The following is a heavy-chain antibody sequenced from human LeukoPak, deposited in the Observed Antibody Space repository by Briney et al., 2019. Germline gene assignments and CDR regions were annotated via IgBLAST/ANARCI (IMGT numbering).Heavy chain of an antibody. CDR3: ARDSTLDY. V-gene: IGHV3-30-3*01. J-gene: IGHJ4*02. D-gene: IGHD2-2*01. CDR2: ISYDGSNK. Sequence: GGSLRLSCAASGFTFSSYAMHWVRQAPGKGLEWVAVISYDGSNKYYADSVKGRFTISRDNSKNTLYLQMNSLRAEDTAVYYCARDSTLDYWGQGTLVTVSS. CDR1: GFTFSSYA.